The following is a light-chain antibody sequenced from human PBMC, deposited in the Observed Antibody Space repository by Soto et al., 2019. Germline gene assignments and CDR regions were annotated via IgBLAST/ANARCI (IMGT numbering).Light chain of an antibody. Sequence: QSVLTQPPSVSGTPGQRVTISCSGSSSNIGDNYVFWYQQLPGTAPKLLIYRNSQRPSGVPDRFSGAKSGTSASLAISGLRSEDEADYYCSSYAGSNNFYVFGTGTKLTVL. J-gene: IGLJ1*01. CDR3: SSYAGSNNFYV. V-gene: IGLV1-47*01. CDR1: SSNIGDNY. CDR2: RNS.